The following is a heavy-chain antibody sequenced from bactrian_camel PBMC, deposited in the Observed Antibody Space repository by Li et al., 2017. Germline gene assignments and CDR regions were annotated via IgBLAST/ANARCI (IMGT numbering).Heavy chain of an antibody. J-gene: IGHJ4*01. CDR3: AVDSIITLIQAHAVPEYTY. D-gene: IGHD3*01. CDR2: INSDGTT. V-gene: IGHV3S63*01. CDR1: GFTIDDSE. Sequence: HVQLVESGGGSVQIGGSLRLSCTASGFTIDDSEMSWYRQAPGKEREGVAHINSDGTTSYADSVKGRFTISKDNAKNTLYLQMNSLKPEDTAMYYCAVDSIITLIQAHAVPEYTYKGQGTQVTVS.